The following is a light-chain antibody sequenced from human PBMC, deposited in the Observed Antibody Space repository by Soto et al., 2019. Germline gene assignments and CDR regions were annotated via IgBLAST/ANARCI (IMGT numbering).Light chain of an antibody. Sequence: QSVLTQPPSASGTPGQTVTISCSGSNSNIGVYTVHWYQRLPGTAPNLLIYINNQRPSGVPDRLSGSKSGTSGSLAISGLQSEDEADYYCATWDDSLNAVVFGGGTKLTVL. J-gene: IGLJ2*01. V-gene: IGLV1-44*01. CDR2: INN. CDR1: NSNIGVYT. CDR3: ATWDDSLNAVV.